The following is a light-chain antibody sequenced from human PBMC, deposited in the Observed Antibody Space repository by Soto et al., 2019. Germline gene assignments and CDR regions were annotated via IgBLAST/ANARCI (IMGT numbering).Light chain of an antibody. J-gene: IGLJ2*01. Sequence: QSALTQPASVSGSPGQSITISCTGTSSDVGGYNYVSWYQHHPGKAPKLIIYDVSNRPSGVSNRFSGSKSGNTASLTISGLPAEDEAEYYCSSYTGSSTPVVFGGGTKLTVL. V-gene: IGLV2-14*03. CDR2: DVS. CDR1: SSDVGGYNY. CDR3: SSYTGSSTPVV.